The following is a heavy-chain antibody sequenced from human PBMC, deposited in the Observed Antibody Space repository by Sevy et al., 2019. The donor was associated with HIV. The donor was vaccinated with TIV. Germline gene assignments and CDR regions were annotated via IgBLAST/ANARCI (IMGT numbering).Heavy chain of an antibody. V-gene: IGHV3-48*02. CDR2: ISRSSSTI. J-gene: IGHJ4*02. CDR1: GFTFSSYS. Sequence: GGSLRLSCAASGFTFSSYSMNWVRQAPGKGLEWVSYISRSSSTIYYADSVKGRFTISRDNAKNSLYLQMNRLRDEDTDVYYCARERKMYDSSGYYFHFDYWGQGTLVTVSS. D-gene: IGHD3-22*01. CDR3: ARERKMYDSSGYYFHFDY.